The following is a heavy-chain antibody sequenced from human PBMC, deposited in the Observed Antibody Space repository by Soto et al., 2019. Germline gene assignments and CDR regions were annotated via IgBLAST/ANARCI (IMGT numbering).Heavy chain of an antibody. J-gene: IGHJ5*02. Sequence: ASVKVSCKASGYTFTRYTMNWVRQAPGQRLEWMGWINPDNGNTKSSQKFQDRVIITRDTSASKAYMDLGSLRSEDTAVYYCARGIATGQLDPWGQGTLVTVSS. CDR3: ARGIATGQLDP. V-gene: IGHV1-3*01. D-gene: IGHD2-15*01. CDR1: GYTFTRYT. CDR2: INPDNGNT.